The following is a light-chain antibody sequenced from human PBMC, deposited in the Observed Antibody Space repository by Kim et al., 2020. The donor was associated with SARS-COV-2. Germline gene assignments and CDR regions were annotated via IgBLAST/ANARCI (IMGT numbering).Light chain of an antibody. Sequence: ILFTQSPGTLSLSPGERATLSCRASQSVSSSYLAWYQQKPGQAPRLLIYGASSRATGIPDRFSGSGSGTDFTLTISRLEPEDFAVYYCQQYGSLPWTFGQGTKVDIK. CDR3: QQYGSLPWT. CDR2: GAS. J-gene: IGKJ1*01. CDR1: QSVSSSY. V-gene: IGKV3-20*01.